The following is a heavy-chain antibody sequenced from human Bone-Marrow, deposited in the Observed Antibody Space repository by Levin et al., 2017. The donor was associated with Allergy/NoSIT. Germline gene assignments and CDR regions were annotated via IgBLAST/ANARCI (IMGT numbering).Heavy chain of an antibody. CDR2: IYYSGST. J-gene: IGHJ5*02. Sequence: GSLRLSCSVSGGSISSYYWSWIRQPPGKGLEWIGYIYYSGSTNYNPSLKSRVTISVDTSKNQFSLKLSSVTAADTAVYYCARDLGYCSSTSCYAWFDPWGQGTLVTVSS. CDR3: ARDLGYCSSTSCYAWFDP. D-gene: IGHD2-2*01. CDR1: GGSISSYY. V-gene: IGHV4-59*01.